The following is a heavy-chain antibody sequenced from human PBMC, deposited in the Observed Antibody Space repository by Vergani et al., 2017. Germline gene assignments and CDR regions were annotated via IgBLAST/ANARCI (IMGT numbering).Heavy chain of an antibody. J-gene: IGHJ3*02. CDR2: ISGSGGST. Sequence: EVQLLESGGGLVQPGGSLRLSCAASGFPFSSYAMSWVRQAPGKGLEWVSGISGSGGSTYYADSGKGRFTISRDNSKNTLYLQMNSLRAEDTAVYDGAKDRLPVTRAFDIWGQGTMVTVSS. V-gene: IGHV3-23*01. CDR3: AKDRLPVTRAFDI. CDR1: GFPFSSYA. D-gene: IGHD4-11*01.